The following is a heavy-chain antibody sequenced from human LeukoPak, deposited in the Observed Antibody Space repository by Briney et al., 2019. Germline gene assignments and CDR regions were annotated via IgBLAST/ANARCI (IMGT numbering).Heavy chain of an antibody. Sequence: PGGSLRLSCAASGFTFSSYAMHWVRQAPGKGLEGVAGISYDGSNKYYADSVKGRFTISRDNSKNTLYLQMNSVRAEDTAVYYCARCGSSGYWLGYYYYGMDVWGQGTTVTVSS. CDR2: ISYDGSNK. J-gene: IGHJ6*02. CDR1: GFTFSSYA. V-gene: IGHV3-30-3*01. CDR3: ARCGSSGYWLGYYYYGMDV. D-gene: IGHD3-22*01.